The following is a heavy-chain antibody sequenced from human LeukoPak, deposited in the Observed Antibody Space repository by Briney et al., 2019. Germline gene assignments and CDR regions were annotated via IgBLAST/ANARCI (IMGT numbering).Heavy chain of an antibody. CDR2: ISYGGSNK. Sequence: GGSLRLSCAASGFTFSSYGMHWVRQAPGKGLEWVAIISYGGSNKYYADSVKGRFTISRDNSKNTLYLQMNSLRAEDTAVYYCAKGLDFDWLEALSELDYWGQGTLVTVSS. V-gene: IGHV3-30*18. CDR1: GFTFSSYG. J-gene: IGHJ4*02. CDR3: AKGLDFDWLEALSELDY. D-gene: IGHD3-9*01.